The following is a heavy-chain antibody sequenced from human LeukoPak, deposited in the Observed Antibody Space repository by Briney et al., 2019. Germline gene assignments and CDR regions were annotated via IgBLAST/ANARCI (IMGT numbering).Heavy chain of an antibody. CDR3: ARTPGMVVVKTFYCMDV. CDR1: GYTLTELS. CDR2: IGTYKGNT. Sequence: ASVKVSCKVSGYTLTELSMHWVRQAPGQGLEWMGWIGTYKGNTNYAQMFQGRVTMTTDTSTSTAYMELKNLRSDDTAVYYCARTPGMVVVKTFYCMDVWGQGTTVTVSS. D-gene: IGHD3-22*01. J-gene: IGHJ6*02. V-gene: IGHV1-18*01.